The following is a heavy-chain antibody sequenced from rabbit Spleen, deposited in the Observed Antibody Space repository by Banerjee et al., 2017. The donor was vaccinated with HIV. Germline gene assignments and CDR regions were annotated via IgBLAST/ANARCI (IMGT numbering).Heavy chain of an antibody. Sequence: EQLEESGGGLVKPGGSLTLSCKASGIDFTNYYITWVRQAPGKGLEWIGIIYAAKGSTDYASWAKGRFTISKTSSTTVTLQMTRLTAADTATYFCARDTSSSFSSYGMDLWGPGTLVTVS. D-gene: IGHD1-1*01. CDR2: IYAAKGST. CDR1: GIDFTNYY. J-gene: IGHJ6*01. CDR3: ARDTSSSFSSYGMDL. V-gene: IGHV1S45*01.